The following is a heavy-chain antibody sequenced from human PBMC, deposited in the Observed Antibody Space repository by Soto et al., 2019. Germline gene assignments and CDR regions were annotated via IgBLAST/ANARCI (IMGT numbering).Heavy chain of an antibody. D-gene: IGHD1-26*01. J-gene: IGHJ3*02. V-gene: IGHV4-59*01. Sequence: PSETLSLTCTVSGGSIGSYYWSWIRQPPGKGLEWIGYIYNSGSTSGSTNYNPSLKSRVTISVDTSKNQFSLKLNSLTAADTAVYYCARGGWEPTVPDAFDIWGQGTMVTVSS. CDR2: IYNSGST. CDR3: ARGGWEPTVPDAFDI. CDR1: GGSIGSYY.